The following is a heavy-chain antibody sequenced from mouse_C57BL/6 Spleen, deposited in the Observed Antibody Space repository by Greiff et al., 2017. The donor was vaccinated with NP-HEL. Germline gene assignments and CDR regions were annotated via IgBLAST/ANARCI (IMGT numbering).Heavy chain of an antibody. CDR1: GYTFTDYY. V-gene: IGHV1-76*01. Sequence: VQLQQSGAELVRPGASVKLSCKASGYTFTDYYINWVKQRPGQGLEWIARIYPGSGNTYYNEKFKGKATLTAEKSSSTAYMQRSSLTSEDSAVYFCARSLYYGNFYFDYWGQGTTLTVSS. CDR2: IYPGSGNT. CDR3: ARSLYYGNFYFDY. J-gene: IGHJ2*01. D-gene: IGHD2-1*01.